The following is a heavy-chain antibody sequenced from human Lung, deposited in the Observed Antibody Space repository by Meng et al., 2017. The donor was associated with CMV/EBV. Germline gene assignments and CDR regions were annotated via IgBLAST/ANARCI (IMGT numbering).Heavy chain of an antibody. J-gene: IGHJ6*02. D-gene: IGHD6-13*01. CDR2: IYHSGST. CDR3: ARDLGYSRSWQKDPSYSHGMDV. V-gene: IGHV4-4*02. Sequence: SXTXSLXXAVSGGSISSSNWWSWVRQPPGKGLEWIGEIYHSGSTNYNPPLKSRVTLSVDKTKTQFFLKLSSLPAADTVVYDCARDLGYSRSWQKDPSYSHGMDVXGQGXTVTVSS. CDR1: GGSISSSNW.